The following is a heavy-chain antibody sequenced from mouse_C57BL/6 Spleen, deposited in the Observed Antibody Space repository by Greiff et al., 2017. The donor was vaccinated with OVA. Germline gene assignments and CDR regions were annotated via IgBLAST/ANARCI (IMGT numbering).Heavy chain of an antibody. CDR1: GFTFSSYA. Sequence: DVQLVESGGGLVKPGGSLKLSCAASGFTFSSYAMSWVRQTPEKRLEWVATISDGGSYTYYPDNVKGRFTISRDNAKNNLYLQMSHLKSEDTAMYYCARSGRDLYFDYWGQGTTLTVSS. V-gene: IGHV5-4*01. CDR2: ISDGGSYT. CDR3: ARSGRDLYFDY. J-gene: IGHJ2*01. D-gene: IGHD1-3*01.